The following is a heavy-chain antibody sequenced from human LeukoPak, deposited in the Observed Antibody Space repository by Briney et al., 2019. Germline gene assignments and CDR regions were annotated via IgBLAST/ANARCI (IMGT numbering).Heavy chain of an antibody. J-gene: IGHJ5*02. CDR1: GFTFTSDA. Sequence: GGSLRLSRVASGFTFTSDAMNWVRQAPGKGLEWVSSTVSRGTTQYADSVKGRFTVSRDTSKNTLYLQMNSLRADDTAVYYCAKCSTSAYTTGWCNWIDPWGQGTLVTVSS. CDR3: AKCSTSAYTTGWCNWIDP. V-gene: IGHV3-23*01. D-gene: IGHD6-19*01. CDR2: TVSRGTT.